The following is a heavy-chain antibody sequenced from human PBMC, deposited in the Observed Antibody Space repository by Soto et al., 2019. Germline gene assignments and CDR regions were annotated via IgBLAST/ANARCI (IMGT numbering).Heavy chain of an antibody. CDR2: ISYDGSNK. D-gene: IGHD5-12*01. V-gene: IGHV3-30*04. CDR1: GFTFSTYT. Sequence: QVQLVASGGGVVQPGRSLRLSWAASGFTFSTYTMHWVRQAPGKGLEWVAGISYDGSNKYYADSVKGRFTIPRDNSKNTLYQQMNSLRAEDTAVHYGARDQREATIYWYFYLWGRGTLVPVSS. CDR3: ARDQREATIYWYFYL. J-gene: IGHJ2*01.